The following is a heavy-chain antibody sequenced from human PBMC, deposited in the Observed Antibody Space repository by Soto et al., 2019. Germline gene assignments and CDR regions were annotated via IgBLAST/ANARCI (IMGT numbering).Heavy chain of an antibody. CDR1: GGSISSGDYY. CDR2: IYYSGST. V-gene: IGHV4-30-4*01. Sequence: SETLSLTCTVSGGSISSGDYYWSWIRQPPGKGLEWIGYIYYSGSTYYNPSLQSRVTISVDTSKNQFSLKLSSVTAADTAVYYCARDRSIAPPDYWGQGTLVTVSS. CDR3: ARDRSIAPPDY. J-gene: IGHJ4*02. D-gene: IGHD6-6*01.